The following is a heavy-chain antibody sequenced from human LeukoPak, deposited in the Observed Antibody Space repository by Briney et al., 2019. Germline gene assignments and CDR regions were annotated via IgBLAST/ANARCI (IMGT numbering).Heavy chain of an antibody. Sequence: ASVKVSCKASGYTFTGYYMHWVRQAPGQGLEWMGWINPNSGGTNYAQKFQGRVTMTRDTSISTAYMELSRLRSDDTAVYYCARTAGYSGSYWVYFDYWGQGTLVTVSS. V-gene: IGHV1-2*02. CDR3: ARTAGYSGSYWVYFDY. CDR1: GYTFTGYY. CDR2: INPNSGGT. D-gene: IGHD1-26*01. J-gene: IGHJ4*02.